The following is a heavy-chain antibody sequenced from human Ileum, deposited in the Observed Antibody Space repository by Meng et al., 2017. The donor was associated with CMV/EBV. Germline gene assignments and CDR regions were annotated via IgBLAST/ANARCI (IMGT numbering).Heavy chain of an antibody. CDR2: ISAYNGNT. Sequence: ASVKVSCKASGYTFTSYGISWVRQAPGQGLEWMGWISAYNGNTNYAQKLQGRVTMTTDTSTSTAYMELRSLRSDDTAVYYCARDKKLPYYDFWSGYYTPGYFAYWGHGNLV. CDR1: GYTFTSYG. V-gene: IGHV1-18*01. D-gene: IGHD3-3*01. CDR3: ARDKKLPYYDFWSGYYTPGYFAY. J-gene: IGHJ4*01.